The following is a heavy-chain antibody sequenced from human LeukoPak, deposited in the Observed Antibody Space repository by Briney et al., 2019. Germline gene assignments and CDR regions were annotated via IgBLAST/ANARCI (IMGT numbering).Heavy chain of an antibody. CDR1: GFTVSSNS. Sequence: PGGSLRLSCTVFGFTVSSNSMSWVRQAPGKGLEWVSFIYSDNTHYSDSVKGRFTISRDNSKNTLYLQMNSLRAEDTAVYYCARANHYYDSSGYFFWGQGTLVTVSS. J-gene: IGHJ4*02. D-gene: IGHD3-22*01. V-gene: IGHV3-66*03. CDR3: ARANHYYDSSGYFF. CDR2: IYSDNT.